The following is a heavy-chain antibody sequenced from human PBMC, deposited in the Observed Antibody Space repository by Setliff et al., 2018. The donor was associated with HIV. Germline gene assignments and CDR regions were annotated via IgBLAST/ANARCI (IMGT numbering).Heavy chain of an antibody. J-gene: IGHJ4*02. V-gene: IGHV4-39*01. CDR1: GGSLSRTSYY. CDR3: ARRRDGGSWYRGDFDY. D-gene: IGHD6-13*01. CDR2: IYFTGSA. Sequence: SETLSLTCTVSGGSLSRTSYYWGWIRQPPGKGLEWLGTIYFTGSAYYNPSLKSRVTISVDTSKNQFSLKLSSVTAADTAAYYCARRRDGGSWYRGDFDYWGQGTLVTVSS.